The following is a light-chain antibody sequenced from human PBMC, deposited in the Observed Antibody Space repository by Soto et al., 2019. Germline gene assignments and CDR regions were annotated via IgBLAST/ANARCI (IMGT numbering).Light chain of an antibody. V-gene: IGKV3-15*01. CDR2: GVF. CDR3: QQYNNWPWT. Sequence: EIVMTQSPATLSVSLGERATLSCRTSQNVSSNLAWYQQKPGQAPRLLIYGVFTRATGIPARFSGSGSGTEFTLTISSLQSEDFAVYCCQQYNNWPWTFGQGTKVEMK. J-gene: IGKJ1*01. CDR1: QNVSSN.